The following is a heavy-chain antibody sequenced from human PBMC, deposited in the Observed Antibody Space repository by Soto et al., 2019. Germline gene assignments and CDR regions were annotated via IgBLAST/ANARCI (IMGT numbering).Heavy chain of an antibody. D-gene: IGHD5-18*01. CDR2: ISYDGSNK. CDR3: ARDVGGYSYGYGWCDP. J-gene: IGHJ5*02. Sequence: QVQLVESGGGVVQPGRSLRLSCAASGFTFSSYAMHWVRQAPGKGLEWVAVISYDGSNKYYADSVKGRFTISRDNSKNRLYLQMNSLRAEDTSGYYCARDVGGYSYGYGWCDPWGQGTLVIVSS. CDR1: GFTFSSYA. V-gene: IGHV3-30-3*01.